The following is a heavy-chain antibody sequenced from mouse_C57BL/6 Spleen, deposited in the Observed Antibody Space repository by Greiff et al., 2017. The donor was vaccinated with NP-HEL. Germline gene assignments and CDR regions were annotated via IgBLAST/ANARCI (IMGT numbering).Heavy chain of an antibody. Sequence: VQLKQSGPVLVKPGASVKMSCKASGYTFTDYYMNWVKQSHGKSLEWIGVINPYNGGTSYNQKFKGKATLTVDKSSSTAYMELNSLTSEDSAVYYCARSYYSNHVDYWGQGTTLTVSS. CDR3: ARSYYSNHVDY. CDR2: INPYNGGT. D-gene: IGHD2-5*01. J-gene: IGHJ2*01. CDR1: GYTFTDYY. V-gene: IGHV1-19*01.